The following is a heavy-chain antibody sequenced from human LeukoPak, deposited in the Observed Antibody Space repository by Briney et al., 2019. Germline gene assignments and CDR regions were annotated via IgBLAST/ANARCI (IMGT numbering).Heavy chain of an antibody. V-gene: IGHV3-7*04. CDR2: IKQDGGEK. CDR1: GFTVSSNY. Sequence: GGSLRLSCAASGFTVSSNYMSWVRQAPGKGLEWVANIKQDGGEKYYVDSVKGRFTISRDNAKNSLYLQLNSLRAEDTAVYYCARASIYYAMDVWGPGTTVTVSS. J-gene: IGHJ6*02. CDR3: ARASIYYAMDV.